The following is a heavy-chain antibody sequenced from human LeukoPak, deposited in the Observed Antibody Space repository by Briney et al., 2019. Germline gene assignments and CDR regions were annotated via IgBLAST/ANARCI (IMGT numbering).Heavy chain of an antibody. CDR1: GGSISSYY. D-gene: IGHD3-3*01. Sequence: SETLSLTCTVSGGSISSYYWSWIRQPPGKGLEWIGYIYYSGSTNYNPSLKSRVTISVDTSKNQFSLKLSSVTAADTAVYYCARTYDFWSGYYFDAFDIWGQGTMVTVSS. CDR2: IYYSGST. J-gene: IGHJ3*02. CDR3: ARTYDFWSGYYFDAFDI. V-gene: IGHV4-59*12.